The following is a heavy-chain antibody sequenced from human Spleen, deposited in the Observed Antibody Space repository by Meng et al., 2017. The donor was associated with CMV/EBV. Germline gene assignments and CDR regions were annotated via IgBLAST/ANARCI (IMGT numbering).Heavy chain of an antibody. J-gene: IGHJ6*02. CDR1: GGSISSNTYY. CDR3: ARDDFTAQGDYYYYAMDV. V-gene: IGHV4-39*07. CDR2: IYDRGNT. Sequence: GSLRLSCTVSGGSISSNTYYWGWIRQPPGKGLDWIGSIYDRGNTYYNPSLRSRVTISVDTSMNQLSLRLGSVTAADTAVYYCARDDFTAQGDYYYYAMDVWGQGTAVTVSS. D-gene: IGHD2-21*02.